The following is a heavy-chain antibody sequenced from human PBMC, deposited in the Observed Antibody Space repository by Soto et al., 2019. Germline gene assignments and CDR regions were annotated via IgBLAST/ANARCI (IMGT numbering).Heavy chain of an antibody. J-gene: IGHJ4*02. Sequence: HPGGSLRLSCAASGFTFSDYYMSWIRQAPGKGLEWVSAISGSGGSTYYADSVKGRFTISRDNSKNTLYLQMNSLRAEDTAVYYCAKRDYYDSSGYYHVNDYWGQGTLVTVSS. CDR3: AKRDYYDSSGYYHVNDY. D-gene: IGHD3-22*01. CDR1: GFTFSDYY. CDR2: ISGSGGST. V-gene: IGHV3-23*01.